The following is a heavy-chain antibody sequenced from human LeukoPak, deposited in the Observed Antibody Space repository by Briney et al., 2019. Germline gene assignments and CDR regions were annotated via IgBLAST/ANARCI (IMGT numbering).Heavy chain of an antibody. CDR1: GFTFSSYA. CDR3: AKDRNPYCSSTSCYGGNWFDP. Sequence: GGSLRLSCAASGFTFSSYAMHWVRQAPGKGLEWVAVISYDGSNKYYADSVKGRFTISRDNSKNTLYLQMNSLRAEDTAVYYCAKDRNPYCSSTSCYGGNWFDPWGQGTLVTVSS. V-gene: IGHV3-30-3*01. CDR2: ISYDGSNK. J-gene: IGHJ5*02. D-gene: IGHD2-2*01.